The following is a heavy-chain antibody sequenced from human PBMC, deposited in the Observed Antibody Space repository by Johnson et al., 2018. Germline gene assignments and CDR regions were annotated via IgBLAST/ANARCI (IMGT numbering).Heavy chain of an antibody. CDR1: GFTFNSYV. CDR2: IGGRGDNT. J-gene: IGHJ1*01. Sequence: VQLVESGGGLVQPGGSLRLSCAASGFTFNSYVMHWLRQAPGRGLEWVSTIGGRGDNTFYADSVKGRFTISRDNCKNTLYLVMNSRRAEDTAIYYWAQGRGGYDTWEPFRGWGQGTLGPVSS. V-gene: IGHV3-23*04. CDR3: AQGRGGYDTWEPFRG. D-gene: IGHD5-12*01.